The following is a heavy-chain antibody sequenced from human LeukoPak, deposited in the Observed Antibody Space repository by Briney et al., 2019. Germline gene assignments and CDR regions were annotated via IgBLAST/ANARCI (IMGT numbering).Heavy chain of an antibody. CDR1: GFTFDDYG. CDR3: ARGGYRQLAYFDY. D-gene: IGHD3-16*02. CDR2: INGNGGTT. J-gene: IGHJ4*02. V-gene: IGHV3-20*04. Sequence: GGSLRLSCEASGFTFDDYGMTWVRQVPGKGLEWISSINGNGGTTIYADSVKGRFTISRDNDKNSLYLQMNSLRAEDTALYYCARGGYRQLAYFDYWGQGALVTVSS.